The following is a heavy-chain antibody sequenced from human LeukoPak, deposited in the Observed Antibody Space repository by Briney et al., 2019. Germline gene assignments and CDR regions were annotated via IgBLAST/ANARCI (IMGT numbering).Heavy chain of an antibody. J-gene: IGHJ3*02. V-gene: IGHV3-30-3*01. CDR3: ARDRYSYGLGGAFDI. CDR1: GFTFSSYA. CDR2: ISYDGSNK. D-gene: IGHD5-18*01. Sequence: GGSLRLSCAASGFTFSSYAMHWVRQAPGKGLEWVAVISYDGSNKYYADSVKGRSTISRDNSKNTLYLQMNSLRAEDTAVYYCARDRYSYGLGGAFDIWGQGTMVTVSS.